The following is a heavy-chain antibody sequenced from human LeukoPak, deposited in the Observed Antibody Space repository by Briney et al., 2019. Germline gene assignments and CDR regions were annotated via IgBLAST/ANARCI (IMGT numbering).Heavy chain of an antibody. D-gene: IGHD4-17*01. J-gene: IGHJ6*04. V-gene: IGHV4-59*01. CDR2: IYYSGTTSGST. CDR1: GGSIRSSY. Sequence: SETLSLTCTVSGGSIRSSYWSWIRQPPGKGLEWIGHIYYSGTTSGSTNYNPSLKSRVTISVDTSKNQFSLQVRSVTAADTAVSHLARRYGRYYYYGVVVWGEGTTVTVSS. CDR3: ARRYGRYYYYGVVV.